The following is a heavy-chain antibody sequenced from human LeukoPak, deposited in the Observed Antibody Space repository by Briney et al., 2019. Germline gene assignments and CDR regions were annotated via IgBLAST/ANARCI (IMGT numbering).Heavy chain of an antibody. Sequence: ASVKVSCKASGGTFSSYAISWVRQAPGQGLEWMGGIIPIFGTANYAQKFQGRVTITADKSTSTAYMELSSLRSEDTAVYYCARVARRRGDVDYWGQGTLVTVSS. V-gene: IGHV1-69*06. D-gene: IGHD3-16*01. CDR3: ARVARRRGDVDY. CDR1: GGTFSSYA. J-gene: IGHJ4*02. CDR2: IIPIFGTA.